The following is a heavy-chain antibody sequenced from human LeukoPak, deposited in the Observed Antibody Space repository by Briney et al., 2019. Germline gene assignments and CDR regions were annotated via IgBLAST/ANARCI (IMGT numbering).Heavy chain of an antibody. CDR3: AKRRGLELLYYYYIDV. Sequence: QTGGSLRLSCAASGFTFSSYAMSWVRQAPGKGLEWVSAISGSGGSTYYADSVKGRFTISRDNSKNTLYLQMNSLRAEDTAVYYCAKRRGLELLYYYYIDVWGKGTTVTVSS. D-gene: IGHD1-7*01. V-gene: IGHV3-23*01. CDR1: GFTFSSYA. CDR2: ISGSGGST. J-gene: IGHJ6*03.